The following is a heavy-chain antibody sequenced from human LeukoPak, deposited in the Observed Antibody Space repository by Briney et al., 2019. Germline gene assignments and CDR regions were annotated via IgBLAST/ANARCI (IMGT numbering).Heavy chain of an antibody. Sequence: ASVKVSCKASGYTFTSYGISWVRQAPGQGLEWMGWINPSSGATNSAQKFLGRVTMTRDTSMSTVYMELSRLTSDDTAVYYCARGGQIYDYVWGSYLEYWGQGTLVTVSS. CDR2: INPSSGAT. CDR3: ARGGQIYDYVWGSYLEY. J-gene: IGHJ4*02. V-gene: IGHV1-2*02. D-gene: IGHD3-16*02. CDR1: GYTFTSYG.